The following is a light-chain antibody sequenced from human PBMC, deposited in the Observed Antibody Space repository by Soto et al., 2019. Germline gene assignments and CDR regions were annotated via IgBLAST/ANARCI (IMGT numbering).Light chain of an antibody. CDR1: QSVSSY. CDR2: DAS. CDR3: QQRSNWSIT. Sequence: EVVLTQYPATLSSSPGQRATLSCRATQSVSSYLAWYQQKPGQDPRILIYDASNRATGIPARFIGSGSGTDFTLTISGREPEDFAVYYCQQRSNWSITFGQGTRLEIK. J-gene: IGKJ5*01. V-gene: IGKV3-11*01.